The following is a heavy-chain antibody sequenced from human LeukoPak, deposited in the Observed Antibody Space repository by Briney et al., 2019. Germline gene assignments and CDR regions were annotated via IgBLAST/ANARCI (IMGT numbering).Heavy chain of an antibody. CDR3: ARVFGYSSGWYTSRGPNWFDP. V-gene: IGHV1-69*05. CDR1: GGTFSSYA. CDR2: IIPIFGTA. D-gene: IGHD6-19*01. Sequence: SVKVSCKASGGTFSSYAISWVRQAPGQGLEWMGRIIPIFGTANYAQKFQGRVTTTTDESTSTAYMELSSLRSEDTAVYYCARVFGYSSGWYTSRGPNWFDPWGQGTLVTVSS. J-gene: IGHJ5*02.